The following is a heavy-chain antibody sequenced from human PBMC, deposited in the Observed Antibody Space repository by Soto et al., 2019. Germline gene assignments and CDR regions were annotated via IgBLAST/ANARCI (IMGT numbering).Heavy chain of an antibody. D-gene: IGHD3-9*01. CDR1: GFTFSSYW. V-gene: IGHV3-7*01. J-gene: IGHJ4*02. CDR2: IKQDGSEK. Sequence: GGSLRLSCAASGFTFSSYWMSWVRQAPGKGLEWVANIKQDGSEKYYVDSVKGRFTISRDNAKNSLYLQMNSLRAEDTAVYYCARGPGGGLRYFDWLFSHFDYWGQGTLVTVSS. CDR3: ARGPGGGLRYFDWLFSHFDY.